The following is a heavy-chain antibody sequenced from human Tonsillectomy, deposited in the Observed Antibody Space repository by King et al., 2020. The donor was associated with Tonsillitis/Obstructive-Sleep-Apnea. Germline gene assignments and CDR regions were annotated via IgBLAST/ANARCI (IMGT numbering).Heavy chain of an antibody. Sequence: VQLVQSGSELKKPGASVKVSCKASGYTFTSYAMNWVRQAPGQGLEWMGWINTNTGNPTYAQGFTGRVVFSLDTSVSTAYLQISRLKAEDTAVYYCARDYLVDCSSTSCSYTYYMDVWGKGTTVTVSS. V-gene: IGHV7-4-1*02. D-gene: IGHD2-2*01. J-gene: IGHJ6*03. CDR2: INTNTGNP. CDR1: GYTFTSYA. CDR3: ARDYLVDCSSTSCSYTYYMDV.